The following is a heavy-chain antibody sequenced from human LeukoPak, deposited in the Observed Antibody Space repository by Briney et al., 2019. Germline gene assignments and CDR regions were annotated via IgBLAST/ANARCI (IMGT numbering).Heavy chain of an antibody. Sequence: ASVKVSCKASGYTFTGYYMHWVRQAPGKGLEWMGGFDPEDGETIYAQKFQGRVTMTEDTSTDTAYMELSSLRSEDTAVYYCATKYSSGWFDAFDIWGQGTMVTVSS. CDR1: GYTFTGYY. J-gene: IGHJ3*02. D-gene: IGHD6-19*01. CDR3: ATKYSSGWFDAFDI. CDR2: FDPEDGET. V-gene: IGHV1-24*01.